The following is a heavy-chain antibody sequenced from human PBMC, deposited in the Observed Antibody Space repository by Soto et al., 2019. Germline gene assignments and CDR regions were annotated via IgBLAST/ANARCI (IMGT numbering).Heavy chain of an antibody. J-gene: IGHJ6*02. Sequence: SLRLSCAASGFTFSSYAMYWVRQAPGKGLEGVAVISYDGRNKYYADSVKGRFTISRDNSKNTLYLQMNSLRAEDTAVYYCARDSAVFGVEYYYYYGMDVWGQGTTVTVSS. CDR2: ISYDGRNK. D-gene: IGHD3-3*01. CDR1: GFTFSSYA. V-gene: IGHV3-30*04. CDR3: ARDSAVFGVEYYYYYGMDV.